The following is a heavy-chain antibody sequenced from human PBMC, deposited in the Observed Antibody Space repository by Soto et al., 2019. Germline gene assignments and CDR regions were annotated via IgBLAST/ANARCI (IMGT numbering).Heavy chain of an antibody. CDR3: ARGRASGSYYPLDY. Sequence: XSVKVSCKASGNSLTSYDINWARQATGHGLEWMGWINPNSGNIGYAQKFQGRVTMTRDTAIRTAYMEVSRLRSDDTAVYYCARGRASGSYYPLDYWGQGTLVTVSS. J-gene: IGHJ4*02. V-gene: IGHV1-8*01. D-gene: IGHD3-10*01. CDR2: INPNSGNI. CDR1: GNSLTSYD.